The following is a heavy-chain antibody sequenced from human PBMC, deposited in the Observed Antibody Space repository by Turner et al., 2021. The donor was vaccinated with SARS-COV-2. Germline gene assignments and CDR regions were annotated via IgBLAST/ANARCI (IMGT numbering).Heavy chain of an antibody. V-gene: IGHV3-21*01. Sequence: EVQLVESGGGLVKPGGSLRLYCAASGFPFSSYSMNWVRQAPGKGLEWVSSISSSSSDIYYADSVKGRFTISRDNAKNSLYLQMNSLRAEDTAVYYCARDHRPVVVPAAKRAGSYYYGMDVWGQGTTVTVSS. D-gene: IGHD2-2*01. CDR1: GFPFSSYS. CDR2: ISSSSSDI. CDR3: ARDHRPVVVPAAKRAGSYYYGMDV. J-gene: IGHJ6*02.